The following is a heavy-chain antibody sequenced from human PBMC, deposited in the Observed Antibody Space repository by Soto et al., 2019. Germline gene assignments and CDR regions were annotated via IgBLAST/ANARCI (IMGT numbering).Heavy chain of an antibody. CDR3: DRDPHEVPGGGYGMDV. V-gene: IGHV4-30-4*01. Sequence: QVQLQESGPGLVKPSQTLSLTCTVSGGSITSGDYYWTWIRQTPGKGLEWIGYSYSSGSTRYNPSLESRVIISVDPSKNQFSLKLSAVIAADTAVSYCDRDPHEVPGGGYGMDVWGQGTAGIVTS. J-gene: IGHJ6*02. CDR2: SYSSGST. CDR1: GGSITSGDYY. D-gene: IGHD1-26*01.